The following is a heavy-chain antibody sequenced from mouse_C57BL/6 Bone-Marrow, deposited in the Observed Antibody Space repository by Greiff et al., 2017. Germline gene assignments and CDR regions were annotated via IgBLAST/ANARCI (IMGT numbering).Heavy chain of an antibody. V-gene: IGHV1-52*01. D-gene: IGHD3-1*01. CDR2: IDPSDSET. Sequence: QVQLQQPGAELVRPGSSVKLSCKASGYTFTSYWMHWVKQRPIQGLEWIGNIDPSDSETPYNQKFKDKATLTVDKSSSTAYMQLSSLTSEDSAVYYCARSRGHYFDYWGQGTTLPDSS. J-gene: IGHJ2*01. CDR3: ARSRGHYFDY. CDR1: GYTFTSYW.